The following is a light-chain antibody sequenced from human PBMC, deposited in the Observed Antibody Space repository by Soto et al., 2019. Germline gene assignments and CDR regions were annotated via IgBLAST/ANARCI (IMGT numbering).Light chain of an antibody. Sequence: EVVLTQSPATLSLSPGERATLSCGASQSVSSTYIAWYQQRPGLPPRLLIYDASFRASGVPDRFSGSESGTDFTLTISRLEPEDFAVYYCQHYGNYFTFGGGTKV. V-gene: IGKV3D-20*01. CDR1: QSVSSTY. CDR3: QHYGNYFT. J-gene: IGKJ4*01. CDR2: DAS.